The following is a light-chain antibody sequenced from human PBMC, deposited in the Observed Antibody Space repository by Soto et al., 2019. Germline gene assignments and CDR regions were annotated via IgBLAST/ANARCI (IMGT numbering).Light chain of an antibody. CDR2: AAS. CDR1: QGIRNF. CDR3: HEDSIVPV. J-gene: IGKJ3*01. V-gene: IGKV1-27*01. Sequence: DIQMTQSPASLSASVGDRVTITCRASQGIRNFVAWYQQKPGKAPQLLIYAASTLQSGVPSRCRGSGSGTDVPPTINRLPPEDGAKYARHEDSIVPVFGPGTKVEIK.